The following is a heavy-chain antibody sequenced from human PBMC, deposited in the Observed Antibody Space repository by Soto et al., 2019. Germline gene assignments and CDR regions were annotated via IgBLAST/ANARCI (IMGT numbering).Heavy chain of an antibody. Sequence: GGSLRLSCAASGFTFSSYSMNWVRQAPGKGLEWVSFICSSISYIYYADSVKGRFTISRDNAKNSLYLQMNSLRAEDTAVYYCARGMNYCSGGSCYPSYGMDVWGQGTTVTVSS. J-gene: IGHJ6*02. CDR2: ICSSISYI. CDR1: GFTFSSYS. V-gene: IGHV3-21*01. CDR3: ARGMNYCSGGSCYPSYGMDV. D-gene: IGHD2-15*01.